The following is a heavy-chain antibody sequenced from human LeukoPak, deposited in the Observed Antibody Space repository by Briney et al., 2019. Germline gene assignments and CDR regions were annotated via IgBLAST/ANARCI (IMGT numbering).Heavy chain of an antibody. CDR3: ARDLRGNSMFLDY. V-gene: IGHV1-2*02. D-gene: IGHD4-23*01. Sequence: ASVKVSCKASGYTFTADYIHWVRQAPGQGLEWMGWINPNSADTHYPQKFQGRVTLTSDTSISTTYMELSRLSPDDTAMYYCARDLRGNSMFLDYWGQGTLVTVSS. J-gene: IGHJ4*02. CDR2: INPNSADT. CDR1: GYTFTADY.